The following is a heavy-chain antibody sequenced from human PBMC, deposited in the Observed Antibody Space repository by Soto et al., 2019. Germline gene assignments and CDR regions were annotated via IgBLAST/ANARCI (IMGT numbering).Heavy chain of an antibody. V-gene: IGHV1-18*01. J-gene: IGHJ5*02. CDR1: GYMFISYG. CDR2: ISPHNGDT. D-gene: IGHD3-10*01. CDR3: ATTGRDYYGAGSAFDP. Sequence: QVQLVQSGAEVTKPGASVKVSCKASGYMFISYGISWVRQAPGQGLEWMGWISPHNGDTNYAQKFQGRVTMTTDTCTRTAYMEIRSVTSDDTAAYYCATTGRDYYGAGSAFDPWGQGTLVTVSS.